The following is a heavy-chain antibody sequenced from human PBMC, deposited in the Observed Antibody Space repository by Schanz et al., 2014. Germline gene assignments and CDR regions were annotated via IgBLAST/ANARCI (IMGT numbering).Heavy chain of an antibody. V-gene: IGHV3-74*01. J-gene: IGHJ6*02. Sequence: EVKLLESGGHLVQPGGSLRLSCVASGFTFSDYYMSWIRQAPGKGLVWVSRIYMDGSGRDYGDSVKGRFTVSRDNAKNTLYWQMDSLRAEDTAVYYCARDNRQCSGPCSGGSCHPCGMDVWGQGTTVIVSS. CDR3: ARDNRQCSGPCSGGSCHPCGMDV. D-gene: IGHD2-15*01. CDR1: GFTFSDYY. CDR2: IYMDGSGR.